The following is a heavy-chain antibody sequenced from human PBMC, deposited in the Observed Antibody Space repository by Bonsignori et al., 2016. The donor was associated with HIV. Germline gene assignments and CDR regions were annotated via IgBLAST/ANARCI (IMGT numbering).Heavy chain of an antibody. V-gene: IGHV3-48*03. CDR2: ISSSGSTI. CDR3: ARLTGDRDNPYFDY. Sequence: VRQMPGKGLEWVSYISSSGSTIYYADSVKGRFTISRDNAKNSLYLQMNSLRAEDTAVYYCARLTGDRDNPYFDYWGQGTLVTVSS. D-gene: IGHD7-27*01. J-gene: IGHJ4*02.